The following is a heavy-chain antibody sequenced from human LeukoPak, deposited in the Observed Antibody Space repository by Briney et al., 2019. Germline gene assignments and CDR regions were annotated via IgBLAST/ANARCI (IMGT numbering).Heavy chain of an antibody. D-gene: IGHD6-19*01. Sequence: GGSLRLSCAASGFTFSSYGMHWVRQARGRGLEGVGVIWYEGSNKYYADSVMGRFTISKNNSKNTLYLQTNSLRAGDTAVYYCARGGYSSGLYWGQGTLVTVSS. CDR2: IWYEGSNK. CDR1: GFTFSSYG. CDR3: ARGGYSSGLY. V-gene: IGHV3-33*01. J-gene: IGHJ4*02.